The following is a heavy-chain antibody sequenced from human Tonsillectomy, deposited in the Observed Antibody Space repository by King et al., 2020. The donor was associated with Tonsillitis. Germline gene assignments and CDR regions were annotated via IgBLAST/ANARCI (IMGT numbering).Heavy chain of an antibody. J-gene: IGHJ1*01. CDR2: ISYDGSKK. Sequence: VQLVESGGGVVQPGRSLRLSCAASGFIFSNYAMHWVRQAPGKGLEWVAMISYDGSKKYYVDSVKGRFNISRDNSKTMLYLLMHNLTTDDTAVYYCARDSRSVDWGQGTLVSVSS. CDR1: GFIFSNYA. D-gene: IGHD5/OR15-5a*01. V-gene: IGHV3-30*04. CDR3: ARDSRSVD.